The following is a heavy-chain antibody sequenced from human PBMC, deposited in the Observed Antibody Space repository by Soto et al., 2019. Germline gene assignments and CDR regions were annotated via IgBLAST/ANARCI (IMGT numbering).Heavy chain of an antibody. CDR2: INHSGST. Sequence: AETLSLTCAVYGGSFGGYYCIFFRHAPGKGLEWIGEINHSGSTNYNPSLKSRVTISVDTSKNQFSLKLSSVTAADTAVYYCARGCIAAAGTSWFDPWGQGTLVTVSS. CDR3: ARGCIAAAGTSWFDP. J-gene: IGHJ5*02. V-gene: IGHV4-34*01. D-gene: IGHD6-13*01. CDR1: GGSFGGYY.